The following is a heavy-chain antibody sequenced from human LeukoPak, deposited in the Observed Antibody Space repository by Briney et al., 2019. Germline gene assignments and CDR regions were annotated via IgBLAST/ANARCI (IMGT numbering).Heavy chain of an antibody. J-gene: IGHJ6*03. D-gene: IGHD1-26*01. Sequence: GGSLRLSCAAYGFTFSSYSMNWVRQAPGKGLEWVSSITSRSTYIQYADAVKGRFTISRDNAKNSLYLQMSSLRAEDAALYYCARTTSGATFSDYYYYHMDVWGKGTTVTVSS. V-gene: IGHV3-21*01. CDR3: ARTTSGATFSDYYYYHMDV. CDR1: GFTFSSYS. CDR2: ITSRSTYI.